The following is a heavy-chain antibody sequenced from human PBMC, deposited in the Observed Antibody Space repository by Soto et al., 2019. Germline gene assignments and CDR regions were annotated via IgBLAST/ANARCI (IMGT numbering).Heavy chain of an antibody. Sequence: TGGSLRLSCAASGFTFSSYAMSWVRQAPGKGLEWVSAISGSGGSTYYADSVKGRFTISRDNSKNTLYLQMNSLRAEDTAVYYCAKDGRVAARYQLLAARFDYWGQGTLVTVSS. CDR3: AKDGRVAARYQLLAARFDY. D-gene: IGHD2-2*01. CDR2: ISGSGGST. V-gene: IGHV3-23*01. J-gene: IGHJ4*02. CDR1: GFTFSSYA.